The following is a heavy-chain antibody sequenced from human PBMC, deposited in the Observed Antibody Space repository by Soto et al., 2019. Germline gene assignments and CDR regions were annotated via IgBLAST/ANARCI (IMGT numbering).Heavy chain of an antibody. J-gene: IGHJ5*02. CDR2: INVGNGST. D-gene: IGHD6-19*01. CDR3: AREKWGSGSRWLDP. V-gene: IGHV1-3*01. CDR1: GYTYISYS. Sequence: ASVKVSCKASGYTYISYSMHWVRQAPGQRLGWMGWINVGNGSTKYSQNFQGRVTINQDTSASTAYMELSSLTSEDTAVYYCAREKWGSGSRWLDPWGQGTLVTVSS.